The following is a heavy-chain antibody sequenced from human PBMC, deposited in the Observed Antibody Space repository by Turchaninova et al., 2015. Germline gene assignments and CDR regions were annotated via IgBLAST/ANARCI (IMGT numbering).Heavy chain of an antibody. J-gene: IGHJ4*02. CDR2: IYHSGST. Sequence: QVQLQESGPGLVKPSETLSLTCAVSGYSLSSGSYWGWIRQPPGKGREWIGTIYHSGSTYFNPSLNSRVTISVDTSKNQFSLKLTSVTATDTAVYYCARLQYSSSCYFDYWGQGSLVTVSS. CDR3: ARLQYSSSCYFDY. CDR1: GYSLSSGSY. D-gene: IGHD6-6*01. V-gene: IGHV4-38-2*01.